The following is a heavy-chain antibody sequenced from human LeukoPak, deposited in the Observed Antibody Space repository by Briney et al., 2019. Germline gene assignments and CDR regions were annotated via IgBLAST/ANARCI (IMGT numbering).Heavy chain of an antibody. CDR3: AKGPLCSGGSCQRFDC. CDR2: ISVSGSTT. J-gene: IGHJ4*02. Sequence: PVGSLRLSCAASGFTFSSYDMSWVRQAPGKGLAWVSAISVSGSTTYHADSVKGRFTISRDNSKNTLYLQMNSLRVEDTAVYYCAKGPLCSGGSCQRFDCWGQGTLVTVSS. V-gene: IGHV3-23*01. D-gene: IGHD2-15*01. CDR1: GFTFSSYD.